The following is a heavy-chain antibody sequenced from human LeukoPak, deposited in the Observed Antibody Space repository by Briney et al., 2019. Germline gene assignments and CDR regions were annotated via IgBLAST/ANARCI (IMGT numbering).Heavy chain of an antibody. V-gene: IGHV3-7*01. J-gene: IGHJ4*02. D-gene: IGHD2-21*01. CDR1: GFIFGSYW. CDR2: IKQDGNEE. CDR3: ATDLGHSIHYFVS. Sequence: GGSQRLSCAASGFIFGSYWMSWVRQAPGKGLEWEANIKQDGNEEFYVDSVKGRFTISRDNGKNSLYLHMHSLGAEDTAVYYCATDLGHSIHYFVSWGQGTLVTVSS.